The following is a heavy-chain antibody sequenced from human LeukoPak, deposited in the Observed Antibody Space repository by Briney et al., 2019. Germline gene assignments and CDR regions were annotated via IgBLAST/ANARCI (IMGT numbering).Heavy chain of an antibody. Sequence: GGSLRLSCAVSGLTFSSSWMDWVRQAPGEGLEWVASINPDGNKKYSADSVKGRFTISRDNAENSLYLQMNSLRVEDTAFYYCARDLAYGRLDYGGKGMLVPVSS. D-gene: IGHD3-16*01. CDR2: INPDGNKK. CDR3: ARDLAYGRLDY. V-gene: IGHV3-7*01. J-gene: IGHJ4*02. CDR1: GLTFSSSW.